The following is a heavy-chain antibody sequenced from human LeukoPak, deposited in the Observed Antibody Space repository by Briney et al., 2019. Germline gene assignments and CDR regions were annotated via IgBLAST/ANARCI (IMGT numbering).Heavy chain of an antibody. V-gene: IGHV4-59*01. Sequence: PSETLSLTCTVSGGSISSYYWSWIRQPPGKGLEWIGYTYYSGSTNYNPSLKSRVTISVDTSKNQFSLKLSSVTAADTAVYYCARNAMLYYYMDVWGKGTTVTVSS. D-gene: IGHD2-2*01. CDR3: ARNAMLYYYMDV. J-gene: IGHJ6*03. CDR1: GGSISSYY. CDR2: TYYSGST.